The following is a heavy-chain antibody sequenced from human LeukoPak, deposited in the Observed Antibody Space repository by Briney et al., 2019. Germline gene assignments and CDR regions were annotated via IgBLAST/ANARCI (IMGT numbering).Heavy chain of an antibody. J-gene: IGHJ4*02. V-gene: IGHV3-23*01. Sequence: GGSLRLSCAASGFTFSSYGMSWVRQAPGKGLEWVSAISGSGGSTYYADSVKGRFTISRDNSKNTLYLQMNSLRAEDTAVYYCAKDLDPGLLLRFYFDYWGQGTLVTVSS. CDR2: ISGSGGST. CDR1: GFTFSSYG. CDR3: AKDLDPGLLLRFYFDY. D-gene: IGHD3-22*01.